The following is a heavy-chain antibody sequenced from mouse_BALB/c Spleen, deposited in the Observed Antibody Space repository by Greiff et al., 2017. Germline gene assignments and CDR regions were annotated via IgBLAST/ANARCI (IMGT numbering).Heavy chain of an antibody. CDR2: INPSTGYT. Sequence: QVQLKQSGAELAKPGASVKMSCKASGYTFTSYWMHWVKQRPGQGLEWIGYINPSTGYTEYNQKFKDKATLTADKSSSTAYMQLSSLTSDDSAVYFCARDYGNYESYFDYWGQGTTLTVSS. V-gene: IGHV1-7*01. D-gene: IGHD2-1*01. CDR1: GYTFTSYW. J-gene: IGHJ2*01. CDR3: ARDYGNYESYFDY.